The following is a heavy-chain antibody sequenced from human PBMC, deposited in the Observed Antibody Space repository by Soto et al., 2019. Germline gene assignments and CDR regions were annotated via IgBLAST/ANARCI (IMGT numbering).Heavy chain of an antibody. Sequence: QVRLQESGPGLVKSSETLSLTCTVSGGSVRIGGYYWSWIRQRPGKGLEWIGYMFYTGATYYNPSLKSRAVLSVDTSTSPLSVTVPSVTVADTAVYCCAMVPFLAGGYWFASWGQGILVTVFS. CDR3: AMVPFLAGGYWFAS. J-gene: IGHJ5*01. D-gene: IGHD2-8*02. CDR2: MFYTGAT. V-gene: IGHV4-31*04. CDR1: GGSVRIGGYY.